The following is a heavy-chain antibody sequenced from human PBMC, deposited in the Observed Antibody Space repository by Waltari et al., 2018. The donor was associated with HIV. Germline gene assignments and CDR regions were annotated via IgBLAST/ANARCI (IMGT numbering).Heavy chain of an antibody. CDR3: AIQHNPLHNYYYGMDV. Sequence: EVKLLESGGGLVQPGGSLRLHCVASGVTFSNYGMTWVRQAPGTGLEWVSGLSGSGGSTHYADSVKGRFTISRDNSKDTLYLQMNTLRAEDTAVYYCAIQHNPLHNYYYGMDVWGQGTTVTVSS. J-gene: IGHJ6*02. CDR2: LSGSGGST. V-gene: IGHV3-23*01. CDR1: GVTFSNYG. D-gene: IGHD1-1*01.